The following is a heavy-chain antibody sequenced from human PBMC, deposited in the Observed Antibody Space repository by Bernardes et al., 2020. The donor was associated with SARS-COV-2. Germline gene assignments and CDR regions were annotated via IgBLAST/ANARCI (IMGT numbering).Heavy chain of an antibody. CDR2: IKTDGSST. J-gene: IGHJ4*02. CDR3: ARGALSGTYGVGDY. D-gene: IGHD1-26*01. V-gene: IGHV3-74*01. CDR1: GFTFSNYW. Sequence: GGSLRLWCAASGFTFSNYWMHWVRQVPGKGLVWVSRIKTDGSSTSYADSVKGRFTISRDNAKNTLYLQMNSLRVEDTAVYYCARGALSGTYGVGDYWGQGTLVTVSS.